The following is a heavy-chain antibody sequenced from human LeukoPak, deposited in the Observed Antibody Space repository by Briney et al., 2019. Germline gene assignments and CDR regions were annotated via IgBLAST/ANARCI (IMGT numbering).Heavy chain of an antibody. CDR3: ARGLGSCSGGSCYNIGYIPFDY. V-gene: IGHV1-8*01. D-gene: IGHD2-15*01. J-gene: IGHJ4*02. CDR2: MNPNSGNT. CDR1: GYTFTSYD. Sequence: GASVKVSCKASGYTFTSYDINWVRQATGQGLEWMGWMNPNSGNTGYAQKFQGRVTMTRNTSISTAYMELSSLRSEDTAVYYCARGLGSCSGGSCYNIGYIPFDYWGQGTLVTVSS.